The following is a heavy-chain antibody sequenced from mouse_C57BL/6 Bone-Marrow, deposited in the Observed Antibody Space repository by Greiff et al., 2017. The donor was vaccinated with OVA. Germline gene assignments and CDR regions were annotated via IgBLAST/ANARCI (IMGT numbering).Heavy chain of an antibody. CDR1: GFNIKDDY. CDR3: TTHYRGMDY. Sequence: DVKLQESGAELVRPGASVKLSCTASGFNIKDDYMHWVKQRPEQGLEWIGWIDPENGDTEYASKFQGKATITADTSSNTAYLQLSSLTSEDTAVYYCTTHYRGMDYWGQGTSVTVSS. V-gene: IGHV14-4*01. CDR2: IDPENGDT. J-gene: IGHJ4*01. D-gene: IGHD2-14*01.